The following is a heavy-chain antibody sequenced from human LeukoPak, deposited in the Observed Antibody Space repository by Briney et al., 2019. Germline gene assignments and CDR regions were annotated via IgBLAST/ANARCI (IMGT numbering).Heavy chain of an antibody. CDR3: AKVPYSGSDNWFDP. CDR2: ISGSGVGT. CDR1: GFTFSGYA. Sequence: GGCLRLSSAASGFTFSGYAMSWVRQAPRKGLEWVSAISGSGVGTYYAESVKGRFTISRDNSKNTLYLQMNSLRAEDTAVYYCAKVPYSGSDNWFDPWGQGTLVTVSS. J-gene: IGHJ5*02. D-gene: IGHD1-26*01. V-gene: IGHV3-23*01.